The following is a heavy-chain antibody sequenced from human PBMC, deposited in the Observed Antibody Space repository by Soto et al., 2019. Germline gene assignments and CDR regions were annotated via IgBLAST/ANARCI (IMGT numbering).Heavy chain of an antibody. D-gene: IGHD6-19*01. CDR1: GRYFRCYC. V-gene: IGHV4-34*01. CDR3: ARVKVRINRGTVAGRYVFDY. Sequence: SVTRSPNFAVYGRYFRCYCKGWTRPAPGNGMEWIGEINHSGSTNYNPSLKSRVTISVDTSKSQFSLKLSSVTAADTAVYYCARVKVRINRGTVAGRYVFDYWGQGPLVTVSS. CDR2: INHSGST. J-gene: IGHJ4*02.